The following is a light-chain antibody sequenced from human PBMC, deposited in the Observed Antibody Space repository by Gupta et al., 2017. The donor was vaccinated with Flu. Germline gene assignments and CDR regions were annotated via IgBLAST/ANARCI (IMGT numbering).Light chain of an antibody. CDR1: QGLSNC. Sequence: DIQMTQSPPYVSASVGDRVTITCRAIQGLSNCLAWYQQKPGKAPKLLISDATSLQSGVPSRFSGSASGTDFTLTISFLQPEDFATYFCQQSYSWPITFGQGTRLEIK. CDR2: DAT. J-gene: IGKJ5*01. V-gene: IGKV1-12*01. CDR3: QQSYSWPIT.